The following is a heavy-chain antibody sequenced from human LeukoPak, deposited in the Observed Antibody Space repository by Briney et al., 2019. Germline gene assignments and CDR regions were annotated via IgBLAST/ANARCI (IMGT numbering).Heavy chain of an antibody. CDR2: MNPKSGNT. Sequence: GASVKVSCRTSGYTFTTHDINWVRQATGQALEWMGWMNPKSGNTGYAQKFQGRVTMTRNTSISTAYMELSSLRSEDTAVCYCAWRDGYSFDFWGQGTLVTVSS. CDR3: AWRDGYSFDF. V-gene: IGHV1-8*01. J-gene: IGHJ4*02. CDR1: GYTFTTHD. D-gene: IGHD5-24*01.